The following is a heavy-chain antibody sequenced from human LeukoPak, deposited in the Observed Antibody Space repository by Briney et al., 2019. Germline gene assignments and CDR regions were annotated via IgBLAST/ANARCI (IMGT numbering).Heavy chain of an antibody. D-gene: IGHD5-18*01. CDR3: ARDSADTAMALYYYYMDF. CDR2: IYYSGST. J-gene: IGHJ6*03. Sequence: SSETLSLTCTVSGGSISSGDYYWSWIRQPPGRGLEWIGYIYYSGSTYYNPSLKSRVTISVDTSKNQFSLKLSSVTAADTTVYYCARDSADTAMALYYYYMDFWGKGTTVTVSS. CDR1: GGSISSGDYY. V-gene: IGHV4-30-4*08.